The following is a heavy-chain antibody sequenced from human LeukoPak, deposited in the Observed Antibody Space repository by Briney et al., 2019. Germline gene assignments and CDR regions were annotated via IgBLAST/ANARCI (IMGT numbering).Heavy chain of an antibody. CDR1: GGSISSGSYY. CDR2: IYTSGST. V-gene: IGHV4-61*02. CDR3: ARGYGDYAG. D-gene: IGHD4-17*01. J-gene: IGHJ4*02. Sequence: PSETLSLXCTVSGGSISSGSYYWSWIRQPAGKGLEWIGRIYTSGSTNYNPSLKSRVTISVDTSKNQFSLKLSSVTAADTAVYYCARGYGDYAGWGQGTLVTVSS.